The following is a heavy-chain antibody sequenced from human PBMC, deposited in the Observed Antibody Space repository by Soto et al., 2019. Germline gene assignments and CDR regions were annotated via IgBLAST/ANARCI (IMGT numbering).Heavy chain of an antibody. CDR1: GXTLSSFE. D-gene: IGHD6-6*01. J-gene: IGHJ4*02. Sequence: GSLRLSCAASGXTLSSFEMNWVRQAPGKGLEWVSKICSSGSTILYADSVNCRFTISRDNAKKSLYLQMNSLRGEYTAFYYCARATYSSSYYFDSWGQGTLGTVSS. CDR2: ICSSGSTI. CDR3: ARATYSSSYYFDS. V-gene: IGHV3-48*03.